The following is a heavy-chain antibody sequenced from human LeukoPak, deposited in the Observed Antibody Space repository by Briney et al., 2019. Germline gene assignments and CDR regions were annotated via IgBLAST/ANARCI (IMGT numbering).Heavy chain of an antibody. J-gene: IGHJ4*02. V-gene: IGHV3-33*01. CDR3: ARMGIAAVGDYYFDY. CDR2: LSYDGSNK. CDR1: GFTFSGYG. D-gene: IGHD6-13*01. Sequence: GGSLRLSCAASGFTFSGYGIHWVCHAPGKGLERAALLSYDGSNKFYADSVKGRFTISRDNSENTLYLQMASLRAEDTAVYYCARMGIAAVGDYYFDYWGQGTLVAVSS.